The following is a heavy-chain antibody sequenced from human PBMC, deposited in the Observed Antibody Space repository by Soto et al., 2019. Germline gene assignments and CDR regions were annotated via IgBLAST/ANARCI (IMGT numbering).Heavy chain of an antibody. D-gene: IGHD6-13*01. CDR3: ARGLGRIAAMLTFGY. Sequence: GGSLRVSCAAAGCTFISYAMHWVRQAPGKGLEYVSAISSNGGSTYYANSVKGRFTISRDNSKNTLYLQMGSLRSEDTAVYYCARGLGRIAAMLTFGYWGQGTLVTVSS. CDR1: GCTFISYA. CDR2: ISSNGGST. V-gene: IGHV3-64*01. J-gene: IGHJ4*02.